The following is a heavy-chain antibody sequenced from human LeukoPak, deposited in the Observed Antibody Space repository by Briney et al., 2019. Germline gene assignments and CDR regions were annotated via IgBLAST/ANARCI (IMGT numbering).Heavy chain of an antibody. CDR1: GFTFDEYA. CDR2: LNWNGDTT. D-gene: IGHD5-24*01. Sequence: TGGSLRLSCAASGFTFDEYAMSWVRQLPGKGLEWVSGLNWNGDTTDYADSVRGRFTISRDNAKNSLYLQMNSLTAEDTAFYYCASRHRDGYFDYWGQGTLVTVSS. J-gene: IGHJ4*02. CDR3: ASRHRDGYFDY. V-gene: IGHV3-20*04.